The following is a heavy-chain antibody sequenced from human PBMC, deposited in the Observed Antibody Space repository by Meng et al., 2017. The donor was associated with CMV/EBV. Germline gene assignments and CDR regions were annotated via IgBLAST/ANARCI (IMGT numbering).Heavy chain of an antibody. J-gene: IGHJ5*02. V-gene: IGHV2-5*01. CDR3: AHLHTYYDFWSGYYTGWFDP. Sequence: TSGVGGGWIRQPPGKALEWLALIYWNDDKRYSPYMKSRLTITKDTSKNQVVLTMTNMDPVDTATYYCAHLHTYYDFWSGYYTGWFDPWGQGTLVTVSS. CDR2: IYWNDDK. D-gene: IGHD3-3*01. CDR1: TSGVG.